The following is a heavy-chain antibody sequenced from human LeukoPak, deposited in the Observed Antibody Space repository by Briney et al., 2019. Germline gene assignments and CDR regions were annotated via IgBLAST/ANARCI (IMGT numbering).Heavy chain of an antibody. J-gene: IGHJ6*03. Sequence: GSSVKVSCKASGGTFSSYAIRWVRQAPGQGLEWMGGIIPIFGTANYAQKFQGRVTITTDDSTSTAYMELSSLRTEDTAVYYCARAGVVITPTPYYYYYYMDVWGKGTTVTVSS. CDR3: ARAGVVITPTPYYYYYYMDV. V-gene: IGHV1-69*05. CDR1: GGTFSSYA. CDR2: IIPIFGTA. D-gene: IGHD3-3*01.